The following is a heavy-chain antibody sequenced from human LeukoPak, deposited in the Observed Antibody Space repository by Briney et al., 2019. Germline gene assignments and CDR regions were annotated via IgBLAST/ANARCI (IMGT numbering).Heavy chain of an antibody. J-gene: IGHJ4*02. CDR1: GFTFSTYW. CDR2: SNSDGSST. CDR3: ARVGRDYQFDY. D-gene: IGHD2-2*01. Sequence: GSLRLSCAASGFTFSTYWMHWVRQAPGKGLVWVSRSNSDGSSTTYADSVKGRFTISRDSAKNTLYLQMNSLRAEDTAVYYCARVGRDYQFDYWGQGTLVTVSS. V-gene: IGHV3-74*01.